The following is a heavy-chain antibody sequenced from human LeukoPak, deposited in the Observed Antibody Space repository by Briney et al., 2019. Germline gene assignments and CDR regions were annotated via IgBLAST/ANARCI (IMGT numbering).Heavy chain of an antibody. J-gene: IGHJ4*02. D-gene: IGHD3-10*01. V-gene: IGHV4-39*01. CDR2: IYYTGST. Sequence: SETLSLTCTVSGGSISSSSYYWVWIRQPPGKGLELIGSIYYTGSTYYNPSLKSRVTISVDTSKNQFSLKQSSVTAADTAVYYCADASYYYGQVGWGQGTLVTVSS. CDR3: ADASYYYGQVG. CDR1: GGSISSSSYY.